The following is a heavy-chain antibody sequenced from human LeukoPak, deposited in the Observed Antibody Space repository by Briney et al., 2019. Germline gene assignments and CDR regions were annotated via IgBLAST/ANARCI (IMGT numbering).Heavy chain of an antibody. CDR1: GYTFTGYY. CDR2: MNPNSGNT. CDR3: ARGVRELRYFDWLNYYYYMDV. Sequence: ASVKVSCKASGYTFTGYYMHWVRQAPGQGLEWMGWMNPNSGNTGYAQKFQGRVTMARNTSISTAYMELSSLRSEDTAVYYCARGVRELRYFDWLNYYYYMDVWGKGTTVTISS. V-gene: IGHV1-8*02. D-gene: IGHD3-9*01. J-gene: IGHJ6*03.